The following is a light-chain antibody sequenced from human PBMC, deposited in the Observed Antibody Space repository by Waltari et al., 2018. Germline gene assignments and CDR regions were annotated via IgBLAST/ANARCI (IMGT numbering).Light chain of an antibody. V-gene: IGLV2-23*02. J-gene: IGLJ3*02. CDR3: CSYAGSAISV. Sequence: QSALTQTATVSGSPGQSITIPCTGTTSDVGKYNLVSWYQHHPGKAPTLIIYDVNKRPSGVSKRFSGSKSGNTASLTISGLQAADEAYYYCCSYAGSAISVFGGGTKVTVL. CDR2: DVN. CDR1: TSDVGKYNL.